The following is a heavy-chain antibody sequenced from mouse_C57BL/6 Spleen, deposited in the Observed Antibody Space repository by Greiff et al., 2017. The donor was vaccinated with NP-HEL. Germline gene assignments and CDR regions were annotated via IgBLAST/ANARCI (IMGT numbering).Heavy chain of an antibody. J-gene: IGHJ4*01. V-gene: IGHV1-81*01. CDR1: GYTFTSYG. CDR3: ARERGITTVVARGYAMDY. CDR2: IYPRSGNT. D-gene: IGHD1-1*01. Sequence: VQLQQSGAELARPGASVKLSCKASGYTFTSYGISWVKQRTGQGLEWIGEIYPRSGNTYYNEKFKGKATLTADKSSSTAYMELRSLTSEDSAVYFCARERGITTVVARGYAMDYWGQGTSVTVSS.